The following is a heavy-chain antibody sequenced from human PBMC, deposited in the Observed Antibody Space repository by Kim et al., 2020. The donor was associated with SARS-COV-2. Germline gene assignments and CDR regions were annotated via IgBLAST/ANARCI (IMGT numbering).Heavy chain of an antibody. D-gene: IGHD1-26*01. J-gene: IGHJ4*02. V-gene: IGHV4-39*01. CDR2: T. Sequence: TYYNPSLKSRVTISVDTSKNQFSLKLSSVTAADTAVYYCARHLGGATVDYWGQGTLVTVSS. CDR3: ARHLGGATVDY.